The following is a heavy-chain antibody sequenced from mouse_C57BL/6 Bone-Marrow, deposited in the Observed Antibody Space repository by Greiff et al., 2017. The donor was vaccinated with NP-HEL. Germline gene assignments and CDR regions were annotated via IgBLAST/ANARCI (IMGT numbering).Heavy chain of an antibody. CDR2: FYPGSGST. CDR1: GYTFTEYT. J-gene: IGHJ2*01. Sequence: VQLQQSGAELVKPGASVKLSCKASGYTFTEYTIHWVKQRSGQGLEWIGWFYPGSGSTKYNEKFKDKATLTADKSSSTVYMELRRLTSEDSAVYVYARHKERGYDPYFDYWGQGTTLTVSS. D-gene: IGHD2-3*01. V-gene: IGHV1-62-2*01. CDR3: ARHKERGYDPYFDY.